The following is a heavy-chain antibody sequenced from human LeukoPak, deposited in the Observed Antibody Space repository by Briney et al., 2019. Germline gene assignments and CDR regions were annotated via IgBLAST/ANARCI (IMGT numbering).Heavy chain of an antibody. D-gene: IGHD1-26*01. Sequence: GGSLRLSCAASGFTFNTYWMHWVRQGPGKGLVWVSRVYSDGSRTTYADSVRGRFTISGDNAKNTLYLQMNSLRAEDTAMYYCARSGRGGAFDIWGQGTMVTVSS. J-gene: IGHJ3*02. CDR2: VYSDGSRT. V-gene: IGHV3-74*01. CDR1: GFTFNTYW. CDR3: ARSGRGGAFDI.